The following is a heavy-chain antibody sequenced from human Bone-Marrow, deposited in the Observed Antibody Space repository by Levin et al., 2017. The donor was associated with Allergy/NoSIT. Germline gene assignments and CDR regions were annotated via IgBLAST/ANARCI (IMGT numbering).Heavy chain of an antibody. CDR3: ATEYWATPHH. Sequence: KSGGSLRLSCAASGFTFSKYYMAWIRQPPGKGLEWVSWVSFRGETMYYADSVKGRFTISRDNTKNSVVLQMNSLRAEDTATYYCATEYWATPHHWGQGALVTVSS. J-gene: IGHJ4*02. D-gene: IGHD2-15*01. V-gene: IGHV3-11*01. CDR2: VSFRGETM. CDR1: GFTFSKYY.